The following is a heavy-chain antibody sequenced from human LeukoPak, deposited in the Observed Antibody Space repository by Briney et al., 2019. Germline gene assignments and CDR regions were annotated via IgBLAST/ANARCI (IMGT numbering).Heavy chain of an antibody. CDR3: ARLSIAAAGLDY. J-gene: IGHJ4*02. CDR1: GYTFTGYY. Sequence: GASVKVSCKASGYTFTGYYMHWVRQAPGQGLEWMGWINPNRGGTNYAQKFQGRATMTRDTSISTAYMELSRLRSDDTAVYYCARLSIAAAGLDYWGQGTLVTVSS. V-gene: IGHV1-2*02. CDR2: INPNRGGT. D-gene: IGHD6-6*01.